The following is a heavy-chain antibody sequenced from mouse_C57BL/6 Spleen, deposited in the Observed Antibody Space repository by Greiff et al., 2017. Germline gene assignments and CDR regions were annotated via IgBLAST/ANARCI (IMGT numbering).Heavy chain of an antibody. J-gene: IGHJ4*01. V-gene: IGHV5-6*01. CDR1: GFTFSSYG. CDR2: ISSGGSYT. Sequence: EVQLQQSGGDLVKPGGSLKLSCAASGFTFSSYGMSWVRQTPDKRLEWVATISSGGSYTYYPDSVKGRFTISRDNAKNTLYLQMSSLKSEDTAMYYCARPLSTMVTTYAMDYWGQGTSVTVSS. D-gene: IGHD2-2*01. CDR3: ARPLSTMVTTYAMDY.